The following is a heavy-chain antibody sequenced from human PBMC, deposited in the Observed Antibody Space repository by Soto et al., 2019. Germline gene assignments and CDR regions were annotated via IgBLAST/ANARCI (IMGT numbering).Heavy chain of an antibody. CDR3: AVPTGIEVTGPDY. Sequence: EVQLLESGGDLVQPGGSLRLSCAASGFTFSNYDMSWVRQAPGTGLQWVSAISGSGGSTYYADSVKGRFTISRDNSRHTLQLQMNSLRAEDTAIYYCAVPTGIEVTGPDYWGRGTLVAVSS. V-gene: IGHV3-23*01. D-gene: IGHD6-19*01. CDR1: GFTFSNYD. J-gene: IGHJ4*02. CDR2: ISGSGGST.